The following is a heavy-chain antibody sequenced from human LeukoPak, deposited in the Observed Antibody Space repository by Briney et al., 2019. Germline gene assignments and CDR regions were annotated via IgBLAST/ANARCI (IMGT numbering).Heavy chain of an antibody. V-gene: IGHV3-15*01. D-gene: IGHD4-23*01. CDR1: GFTFSSYA. CDR3: NTDYRGNSFYYYYYMDV. Sequence: GGSLRLSCAASGFTFSSYAMSWVRQAPGKGLEWVGRIRSRSDGGTADYATAVKGRFTISRDDSTNTLYLEMNSLKTEDTAVYYCNTDYRGNSFYYYYYMDVWGKGTTVTVSS. CDR2: IRSRSDGGTA. J-gene: IGHJ6*03.